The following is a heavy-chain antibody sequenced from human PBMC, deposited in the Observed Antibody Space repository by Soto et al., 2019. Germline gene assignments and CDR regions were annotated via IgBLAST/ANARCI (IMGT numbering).Heavy chain of an antibody. V-gene: IGHV4-39*01. Sequence: SETLSLTCTVSGGSISSSSYYWGWIRQPPGKGLEWIGSIYYSGSTYYNPSLKSRVTISVDTSKNQFSLKLSSVTAADTAVYYCAILLAALDIWGQGTMVTVSS. CDR2: IYYSGST. CDR3: AILLAALDI. D-gene: IGHD2-15*01. J-gene: IGHJ3*02. CDR1: GGSISSSSYY.